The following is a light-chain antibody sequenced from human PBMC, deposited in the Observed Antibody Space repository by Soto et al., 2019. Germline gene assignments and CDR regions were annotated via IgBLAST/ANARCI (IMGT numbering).Light chain of an antibody. Sequence: QSALTQPASVSGSPELSITISCTGTSSDVGSYNYVSWYQQHPGKAPKLMIYDVTNRPSGVSNRFSGSKSGNTASLTISGLQAEDEADYYCSSYTSSSTYVFGTGTKVTVL. CDR3: SSYTSSSTYV. CDR2: DVT. V-gene: IGLV2-14*01. CDR1: SSDVGSYNY. J-gene: IGLJ1*01.